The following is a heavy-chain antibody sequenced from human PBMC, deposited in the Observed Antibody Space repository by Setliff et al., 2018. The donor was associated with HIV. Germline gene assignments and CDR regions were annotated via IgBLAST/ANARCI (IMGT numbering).Heavy chain of an antibody. CDR3: ARGKAWLRFLDY. D-gene: IGHD5-12*01. CDR2: INTHSGYT. V-gene: IGHV1-18*01. J-gene: IGHJ4*02. CDR1: GYTFNNYG. Sequence: GASVKVSCKASGYTFNNYGISWVRQAPGQGLEWMGWINTHSGYTNYAQNVQGRVTVTMDTSTSTAYMELRSLKTDDTAGYSCARGKAWLRFLDYWGQGTLVTVSS.